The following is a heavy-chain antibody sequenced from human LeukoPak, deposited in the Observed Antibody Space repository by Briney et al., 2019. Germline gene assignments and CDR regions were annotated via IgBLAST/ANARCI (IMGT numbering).Heavy chain of an antibody. J-gene: IGHJ4*02. CDR1: GFTFNNYA. CDR3: ARTFFTSHYFDY. CDR2: ISGNGGST. Sequence: GPLRLSSATSGFTFNNYAMQWVRQAPGKGLEYLSGISGNGGSTHYANSVKGRFTISRDNSKNTLYLQMGSLRAEDMAVYYCARTFFTSHYFDYWGQGTLVTVSS. V-gene: IGHV3-64*01. D-gene: IGHD3-3*02.